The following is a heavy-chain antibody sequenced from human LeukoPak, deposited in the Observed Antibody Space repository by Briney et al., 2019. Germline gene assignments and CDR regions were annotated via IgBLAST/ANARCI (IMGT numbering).Heavy chain of an antibody. J-gene: IGHJ4*02. Sequence: PGGSLRLSCAASGFTFSNYAMIWVRQAPGKGLEWVSLISGTGGSTYYADSVKGRFTISRDNAKNSLYLQMNSLRAEDTAVYYCAREALGYCSGGSCYSGTDFDYWGQGTLVTVSS. V-gene: IGHV3-23*01. D-gene: IGHD2-15*01. CDR3: AREALGYCSGGSCYSGTDFDY. CDR2: ISGTGGST. CDR1: GFTFSNYA.